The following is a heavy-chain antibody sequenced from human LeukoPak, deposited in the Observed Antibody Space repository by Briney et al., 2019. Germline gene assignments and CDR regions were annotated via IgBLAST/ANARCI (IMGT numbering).Heavy chain of an antibody. D-gene: IGHD4-17*01. J-gene: IGHJ4*02. CDR3: ARGGDYGREYFDY. CDR1: GGSFSGYY. CDR2: INHSGST. Sequence: PSETLSLTCAVYGGSFSGYYWSWIRQPPGKGLEWIGEINHSGSTNYNPSLKSRVTISVDTSKSQFSLKLSSVTAADTAVYYCARGGDYGREYFDYWGQGTLVTVSS. V-gene: IGHV4-34*01.